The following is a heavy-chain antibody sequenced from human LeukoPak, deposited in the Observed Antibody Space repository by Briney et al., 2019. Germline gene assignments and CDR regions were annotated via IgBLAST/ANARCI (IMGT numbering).Heavy chain of an antibody. J-gene: IGHJ4*02. Sequence: SVKVSCKASGGTFSSYAISWVRQAPGQGLEWMGGIIPIFGTANYAQKFQGRVTIAADESTSTAYMELSSLRSEDTAVYYCARVQLERHLPDYWGQGTLVTVSS. V-gene: IGHV1-69*13. D-gene: IGHD1-1*01. CDR3: ARVQLERHLPDY. CDR1: GGTFSSYA. CDR2: IIPIFGTA.